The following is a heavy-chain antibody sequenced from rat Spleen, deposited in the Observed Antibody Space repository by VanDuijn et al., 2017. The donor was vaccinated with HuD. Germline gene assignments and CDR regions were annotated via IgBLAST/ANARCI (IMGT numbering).Heavy chain of an antibody. CDR2: INSAGST. J-gene: IGHJ3*01. CDR1: GYSITSSYR. D-gene: IGHD1-6*01. CDR3: ARSLMYTTGSFAY. V-gene: IGHV3-3*01. Sequence: EVHLQESGPGLVKPSQSLSLMCSVTGYSITSSYRWNWIRKFPGNKLEWMGYINSAGSTHYNPSLKSRISITRDTSKNQFFLQVNSVTTEDTATYYCARSLMYTTGSFAYWGQGTLVTVSS.